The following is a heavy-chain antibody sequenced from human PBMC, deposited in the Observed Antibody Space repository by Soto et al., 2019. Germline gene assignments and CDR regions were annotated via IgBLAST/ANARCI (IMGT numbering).Heavy chain of an antibody. CDR3: ARERHDLLTGSFD. CDR2: IRQDGSET. J-gene: IGHJ1*01. CDR1: GFTLRSYW. Sequence: EVQLVESGGGLVQPGGSLRLSCAASGFTLRSYWMSWVRQAPGKGLEWVANIRQDGSETYYVDSVKGRFTISRDNARNALHQQMTSLRAEDTAGCYCARERHDLLTGSFDWGQGTLVTVSS. V-gene: IGHV3-7*01. D-gene: IGHD3-9*01.